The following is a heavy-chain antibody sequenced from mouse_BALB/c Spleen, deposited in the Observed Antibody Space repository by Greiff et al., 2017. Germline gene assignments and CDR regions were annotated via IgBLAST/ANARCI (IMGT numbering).Heavy chain of an antibody. V-gene: IGHV2-9*02. CDR1: GFSLTSYG. D-gene: IGHD1-1*02. Sequence: VQVVESGPGLVAPSQSLSITCTVSGFSLTSYGVHWVRQPPGKGLEWLGVIWAGGSTNYNSALMSRLSISKDNSKSQVFLKMNSLQTDDTAMYYCAREVGGNAMDYWGQGTSVTVSS. CDR3: AREVGGNAMDY. J-gene: IGHJ4*01. CDR2: IWAGGST.